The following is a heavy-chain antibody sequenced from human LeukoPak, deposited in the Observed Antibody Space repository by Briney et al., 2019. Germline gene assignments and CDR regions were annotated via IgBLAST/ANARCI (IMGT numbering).Heavy chain of an antibody. CDR1: GFTVSSNC. J-gene: IGHJ3*02. Sequence: PGGSLRLSCVASGFTVSSNCMSWVRQAPGKGLEWVSAISGSGGSTYYADSVKGRFTISRDNSKNTLYLQMNSLRAEDTAVYYCAKPALRWGTNDAFDIWGQGTMVTVSS. D-gene: IGHD3-16*01. CDR2: ISGSGGST. CDR3: AKPALRWGTNDAFDI. V-gene: IGHV3-23*01.